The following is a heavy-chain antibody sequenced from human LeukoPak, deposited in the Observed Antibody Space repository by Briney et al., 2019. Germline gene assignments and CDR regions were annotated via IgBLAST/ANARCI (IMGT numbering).Heavy chain of an antibody. J-gene: IGHJ4*02. D-gene: IGHD3-22*01. V-gene: IGHV3-30*18. CDR2: ISYDGSNK. Sequence: GGSLRLSCAASGFTFSSYAMHWVRQAPGKGLEWVAVISYDGSNKYYTDSVKGRFTISRDNSKNTLYLQMNSLRAEDTAVYYCVKSSSYYDSRGYYSPDYFDYWGQGTLVTVPS. CDR1: GFTFSSYA. CDR3: VKSSSYYDSRGYYSPDYFDY.